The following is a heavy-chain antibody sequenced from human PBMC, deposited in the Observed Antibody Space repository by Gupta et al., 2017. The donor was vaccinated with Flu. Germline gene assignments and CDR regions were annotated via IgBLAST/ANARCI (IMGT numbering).Heavy chain of an antibody. V-gene: IGHV4-31*03. D-gene: IGHD4-17*01. Sequence: QVQLQESGPGLVKPSQTLSLTCTVSGASINSGGSFWSWIRQHPGKALEWIGHIYYSGDTFYNPSLENRLSISKDTSKNQFSLTLHSVSPADTAVYYCARDRVGRSRVTTRHGTRFFDPWGQGTLVIVSS. CDR2: IYYSGDT. J-gene: IGHJ5*02. CDR3: ARDRVGRSRVTTRHGTRFFDP. CDR1: GASINSGGSF.